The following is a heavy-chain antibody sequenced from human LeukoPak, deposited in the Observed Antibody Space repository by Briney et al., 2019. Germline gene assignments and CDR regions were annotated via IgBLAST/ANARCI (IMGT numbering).Heavy chain of an antibody. Sequence: GGSLRLSCAASGFTFSSYATSWVRQAPGKGLEWVSAISGSGGSTYYADSVKGRFTISRDNSKNTLYLQMNSLRAEDTAVYYCATNDYGDYHWFDPWGQGTLVTVSS. CDR1: GFTFSSYA. V-gene: IGHV3-23*01. J-gene: IGHJ5*02. D-gene: IGHD4-17*01. CDR3: ATNDYGDYHWFDP. CDR2: ISGSGGST.